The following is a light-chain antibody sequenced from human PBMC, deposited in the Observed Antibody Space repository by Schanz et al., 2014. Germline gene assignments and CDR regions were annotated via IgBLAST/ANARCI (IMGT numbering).Light chain of an antibody. Sequence: QSALTQPASVSGSPGQSITISCTGTSSDVGSYNLVSWYQQHPGKAPKLMIYEGSKRPSGVSNRISGSKSGNTASLTISGVQAEDEADYYCSSYTSSSTRVFGGGTKLTVL. V-gene: IGLV2-14*02. CDR3: SSYTSSSTRV. J-gene: IGLJ3*02. CDR1: SSDVGSYNL. CDR2: EGS.